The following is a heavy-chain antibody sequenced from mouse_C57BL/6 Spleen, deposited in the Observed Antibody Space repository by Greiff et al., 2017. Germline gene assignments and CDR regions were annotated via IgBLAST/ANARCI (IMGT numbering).Heavy chain of an antibody. J-gene: IGHJ4*01. V-gene: IGHV1-50*01. CDR2: IDPSDSYT. Sequence: QVQLQQPGAELVKPGASVKLSCKASGYTFTSYWMQWVKQRPGQGLEWIGEIDPSDSYTNYNQKFKGKATLTVDTSSSTAYMQLSSLTSEDSAVYYCARGLYGYYAMDYWGQGTSVTVSS. CDR3: ARGLYGYYAMDY. CDR1: GYTFTSYW. D-gene: IGHD1-1*02.